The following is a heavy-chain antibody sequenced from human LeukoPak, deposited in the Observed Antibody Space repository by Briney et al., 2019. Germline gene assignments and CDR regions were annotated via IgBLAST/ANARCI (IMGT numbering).Heavy chain of an antibody. CDR1: GGSISSYY. J-gene: IGHJ6*02. Sequence: SETLSLTCTVSGGSISSYYWTWIRQPPGKGLEWIGYIYYSGSTNYNPSLKSRVTISVDTSKNQFSLKLSSVTAADTAVYYCARRSYGSASPLRMDVWGQGTTVTVS. CDR3: ARRSYGSASPLRMDV. CDR2: IYYSGST. V-gene: IGHV4-59*08. D-gene: IGHD3-10*01.